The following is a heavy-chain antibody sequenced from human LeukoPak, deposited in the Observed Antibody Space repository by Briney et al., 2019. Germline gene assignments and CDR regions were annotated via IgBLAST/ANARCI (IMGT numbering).Heavy chain of an antibody. CDR1: GFTFSSYG. V-gene: IGHV3-30*18. J-gene: IGHJ5*02. CDR3: AKACLRVVPASPVDP. D-gene: IGHD2-2*01. Sequence: PGGSLRLSCAASGFTFSSYGMHWVRQAPGKGLEWVAVISYDGSNKYYADSVKGRFTISRDNSKNTLYLQMNSLRAEDTAVYYCAKACLRVVPASPVDPWGQGTLVTVSS. CDR2: ISYDGSNK.